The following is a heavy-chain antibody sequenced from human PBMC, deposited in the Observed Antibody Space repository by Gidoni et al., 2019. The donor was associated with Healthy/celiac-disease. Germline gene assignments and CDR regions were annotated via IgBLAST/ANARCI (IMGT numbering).Heavy chain of an antibody. CDR2: INAGNGNT. D-gene: IGHD1-7*01. J-gene: IGHJ5*02. Sequence: QVQLVQSGAEVKKPGASVKVSCKASGYTFTRYAMHWVRQAPGQRLEWMGWINAGNGNTKYSQKFQGRVTITRDTSASTAYMELSSLRSEDTAVYYCARDLPLGSITGTTGEDWFDPWGQGTLVTVSS. CDR3: ARDLPLGSITGTTGEDWFDP. CDR1: GYTFTRYA. V-gene: IGHV1-3*01.